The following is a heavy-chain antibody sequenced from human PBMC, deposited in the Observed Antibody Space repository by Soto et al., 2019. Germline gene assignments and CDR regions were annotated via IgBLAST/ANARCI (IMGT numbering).Heavy chain of an antibody. V-gene: IGHV4-34*01. Sequence: QVQLQQWGAGLLKPSETLSLTCAVYGGSFSGYYWSWIRQPPGKGLEWIGEINHSGSTNYNPSLKSRVTISVDTSKTQFSLKLSSVTAADTAVYYCARGQGFLEWLSYNWFDPWGQGTLVTVSS. D-gene: IGHD3-3*01. CDR2: INHSGST. CDR1: GGSFSGYY. J-gene: IGHJ5*02. CDR3: ARGQGFLEWLSYNWFDP.